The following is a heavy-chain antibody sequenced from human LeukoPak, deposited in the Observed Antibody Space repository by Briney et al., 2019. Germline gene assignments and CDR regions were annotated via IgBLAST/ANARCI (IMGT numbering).Heavy chain of an antibody. D-gene: IGHD4-17*01. CDR1: GFTFSSYS. CDR2: ISSSSSYI. CDR3: AREGDDYGDYGFDY. J-gene: IGHJ4*02. Sequence: GGSLRLSCAASGFTFSSYSMNWVRQAPGKGLEWVSSISSSSSYIYYADLVKGRFTISRDNAKNSLYLQMNSLRAEDTAVYYCAREGDDYGDYGFDYWGQGTLVTVSS. V-gene: IGHV3-21*01.